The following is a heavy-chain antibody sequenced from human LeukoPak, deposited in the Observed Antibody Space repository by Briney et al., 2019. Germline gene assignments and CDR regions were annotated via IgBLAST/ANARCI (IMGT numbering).Heavy chain of an antibody. CDR2: MNPNSGNT. CDR1: GYTFTSYD. V-gene: IGHV1-8*03. D-gene: IGHD6-6*01. J-gene: IGHJ4*02. Sequence: ASVKVSCKASGYTFTSYDINWVRQATGQGLEWMGWMNPNSGNTGYAQKFQGRVTITRNTSISTAYMELSSLRSEDTAVYYCARLPPEYSSSPLDYWGQGTLVTVSS. CDR3: ARLPPEYSSSPLDY.